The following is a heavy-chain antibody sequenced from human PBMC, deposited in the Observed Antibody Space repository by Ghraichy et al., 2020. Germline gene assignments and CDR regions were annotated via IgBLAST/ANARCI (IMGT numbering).Heavy chain of an antibody. J-gene: IGHJ4*02. D-gene: IGHD3-22*01. V-gene: IGHV3-33*01. Sequence: GGSLRLSCAASGFTFSSYGMHWVRQAPGKGLEWVADIWYDGSNKYYADSVKGRFTISRDNSKNTLYLQMNSLRAEDTAVYYCARDQRNFSRSGYPLYYFDYWGQGTLVTVSS. CDR2: IWYDGSNK. CDR1: GFTFSSYG. CDR3: ARDQRNFSRSGYPLYYFDY.